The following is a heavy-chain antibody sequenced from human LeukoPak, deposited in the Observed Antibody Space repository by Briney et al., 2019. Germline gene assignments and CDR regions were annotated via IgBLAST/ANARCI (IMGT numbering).Heavy chain of an antibody. CDR1: GFTFSSYW. CDR3: ARGGGLDV. Sequence: GGSLRLSCAASGFTFSSYWMNWARQAPGKGLEWVASINHNGNVNYYVDSVKGRFTIPRDNAKNSLYLQMSNLRAEDTAVYFCARGGGLDVWGQGATVTVSS. J-gene: IGHJ6*02. CDR2: INHNGNVN. V-gene: IGHV3-7*03. D-gene: IGHD3-16*01.